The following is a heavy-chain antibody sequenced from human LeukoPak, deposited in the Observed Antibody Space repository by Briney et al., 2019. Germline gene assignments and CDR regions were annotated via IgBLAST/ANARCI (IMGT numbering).Heavy chain of an antibody. J-gene: IGHJ4*02. CDR2: IYSGAGT. V-gene: IGHV3-53*01. CDR3: ARGSYYDSSAYWLGY. D-gene: IGHD3-22*01. Sequence: PGGSLRLSCAASGFTVGDNYMSWVRQAPGKGLEWVSVIYSGAGTYYAESVKGRFTVSRDNSKNTLYLQMNSLRAEDTAVYYCARGSYYDSSAYWLGYWGQGTLVTVSS. CDR1: GFTVGDNY.